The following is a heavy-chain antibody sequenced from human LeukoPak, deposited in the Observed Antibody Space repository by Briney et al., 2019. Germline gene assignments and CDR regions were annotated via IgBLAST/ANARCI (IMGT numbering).Heavy chain of an antibody. D-gene: IGHD6-13*01. CDR2: INPNSGGT. V-gene: IGHV1-2*02. Sequence: ASVKVSCKASGYTFTGYYMHWVRQAPGQGLEWMGWINPNSGGTNYAQKFQGRVTMTRDTSISTAYMDLSRLTSDDTAVYFCARDRGYYSSSFYFDCWGQGTLVPVSS. CDR3: ARDRGYYSSSFYFDC. J-gene: IGHJ4*02. CDR1: GYTFTGYY.